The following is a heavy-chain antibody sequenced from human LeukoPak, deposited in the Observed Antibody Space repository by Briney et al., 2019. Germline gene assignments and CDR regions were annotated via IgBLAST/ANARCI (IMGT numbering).Heavy chain of an antibody. CDR3: ARDLGITMVRGVIRGGPHWFDP. Sequence: SETLSLTCTVSGGSISSYYWSWIRQPAGKGLEWIGRIYTSGSTNYNPSLKSRVTMSVDTSKNQFSLKLSSVTAADTAVYYCARDLGITMVRGVIRGGPHWFDPVGQGTLVTVSS. CDR2: IYTSGST. J-gene: IGHJ5*02. D-gene: IGHD3-10*01. CDR1: GGSISSYY. V-gene: IGHV4-4*07.